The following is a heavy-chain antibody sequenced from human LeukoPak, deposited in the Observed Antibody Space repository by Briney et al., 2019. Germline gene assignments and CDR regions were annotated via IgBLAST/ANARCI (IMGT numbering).Heavy chain of an antibody. D-gene: IGHD6-19*01. J-gene: IGHJ4*02. CDR3: GEKTGYSSGWYLES. CDR2: ISGSGSNT. Sequence: GGSLRLSCAASGFTFSSYAVSWVRQAPGKGLEWVAAISGSGSNTYYADYVKGRFTISRDNSKNTLYLQMNSLRAEDAAVYYCGEKTGYSSGWYLESWGQGTLVTVSS. V-gene: IGHV3-23*01. CDR1: GFTFSSYA.